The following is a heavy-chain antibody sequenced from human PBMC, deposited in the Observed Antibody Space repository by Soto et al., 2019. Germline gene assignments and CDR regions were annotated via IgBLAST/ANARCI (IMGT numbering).Heavy chain of an antibody. CDR1: GASISSNY. D-gene: IGHD6-19*01. CDR2: THYSGTT. Sequence: SETLSLTCTVSGASISSNYWSWIRQPPGKGLEWIGFTHYSGTTSYNTPLNGRVTMSVDTSKNQLSLRLSSVTAADTAVYYCARGGWSMDSWGQGTLVTVSS. J-gene: IGHJ4*02. V-gene: IGHV4-59*01. CDR3: ARGGWSMDS.